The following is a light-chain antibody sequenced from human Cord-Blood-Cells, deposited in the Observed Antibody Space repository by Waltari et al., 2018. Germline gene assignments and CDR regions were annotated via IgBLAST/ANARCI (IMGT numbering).Light chain of an antibody. CDR3: QSYDSSLGNV. CDR2: GNS. Sequence: QSVLTQPPSVSGAPGQRVTISCTGSSSNIGAGYDVHWYQQLPGTAPKLLIYGNSNRPSGFPDRVSGSKSGTSASLAITGLQAEDEADYYCQSYDSSLGNVFGTGTKVTVL. V-gene: IGLV1-40*01. J-gene: IGLJ1*01. CDR1: SSNIGAGYD.